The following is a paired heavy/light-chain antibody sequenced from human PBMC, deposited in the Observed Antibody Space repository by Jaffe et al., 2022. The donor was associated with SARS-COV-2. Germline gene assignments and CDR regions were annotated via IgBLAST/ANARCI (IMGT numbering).Heavy chain of an antibody. CDR1: GFTFSSYA. Sequence: EVQLLESGGGLVQPGGSLRLSCAASGFTFSSYAMSWVRQAPGKGLEWVSAISGSGGSTYYADSVKGRFTISRDNSKNTLYLQMNSLRAEDTAVYYCAKDLTRAIYDFWSGYWPERSYGMDVWGQGTTVTVSS. D-gene: IGHD3-3*01. CDR3: AKDLTRAIYDFWSGYWPERSYGMDV. V-gene: IGHV3-23*01. CDR2: ISGSGGST. J-gene: IGHJ6*02.
Light chain of an antibody. V-gene: IGKV3-15*01. CDR3: QQYNNWLGT. CDR2: GAS. CDR1: QSVSSN. J-gene: IGKJ1*01. Sequence: EIVMTQSPATLSVSPGERATLSCRASQSVSSNLAWYQQKPGQAPRLLIYGASTRATGIPARFSGSGSGTEFTLTISSLQSEDFAVYYCQQYNNWLGTFGQGTKVEIK.